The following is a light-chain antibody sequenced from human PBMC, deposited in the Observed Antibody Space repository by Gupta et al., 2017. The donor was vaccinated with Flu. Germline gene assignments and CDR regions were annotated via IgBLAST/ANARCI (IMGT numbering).Light chain of an antibody. CDR2: AAS. CDR3: QQYYSYPLT. CDR1: QGIISY. Sequence: GEKVPITCRAGQGIISYLAWYQQKPGKAPKLLIYAASTLQSGVPSRFSGSGSGTDFTLTISCLQSEDFATYYCQQYYSYPLTFGGGTKVEIK. J-gene: IGKJ4*01. V-gene: IGKV1-8*01.